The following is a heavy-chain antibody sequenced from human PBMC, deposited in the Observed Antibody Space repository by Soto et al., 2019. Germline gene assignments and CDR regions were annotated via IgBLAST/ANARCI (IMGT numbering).Heavy chain of an antibody. CDR1: GFTFGDYA. CDR3: TREMYYYDSSGYYHVPGWYFDL. Sequence: GGSLRLSCTASGFTFGDYAMSWFRQAPGKGLEWVGFIRSKAYGGTTEYAASVKGRFTISRDDSKSIAYLQMNSLKTEDTAVYYCTREMYYYDSSGYYHVPGWYFDLWGRGTLVTVSS. CDR2: IRSKAYGGTT. V-gene: IGHV3-49*03. D-gene: IGHD3-22*01. J-gene: IGHJ2*01.